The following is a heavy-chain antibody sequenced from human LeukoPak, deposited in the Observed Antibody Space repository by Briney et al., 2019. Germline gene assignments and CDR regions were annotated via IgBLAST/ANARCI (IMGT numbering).Heavy chain of an antibody. J-gene: IGHJ6*02. D-gene: IGHD2-15*01. Sequence: GGSLRLSCAASGFTFSSYGMHWVRQAPGKGLEWVAVIWYDGSNKYYADSVKGRFTISRDNSKNTLYLHMNSLRAEDTALYYCARGEGYCSGGSCYSVKAYYGMDVWGQGTTVTVSS. CDR2: IWYDGSNK. CDR3: ARGEGYCSGGSCYSVKAYYGMDV. CDR1: GFTFSSYG. V-gene: IGHV3-33*01.